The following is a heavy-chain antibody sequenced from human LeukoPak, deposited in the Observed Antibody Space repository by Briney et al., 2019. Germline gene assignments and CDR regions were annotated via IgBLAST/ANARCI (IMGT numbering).Heavy chain of an antibody. J-gene: IGHJ4*02. CDR2: IYYTGKT. Sequence: SGTLSLTCSVSGGSISNSSPYYWGWIRQPPGKGLEWIGSIYYTGKTYYNPSLNSRVTISADTSTNQFSLKLISVTAADTGVYYCARDGYSYGLDRFDYWGQGLLVTVSS. D-gene: IGHD5-18*01. CDR3: ARDGYSYGLDRFDY. V-gene: IGHV4-39*07. CDR1: GGSISNSSPYY.